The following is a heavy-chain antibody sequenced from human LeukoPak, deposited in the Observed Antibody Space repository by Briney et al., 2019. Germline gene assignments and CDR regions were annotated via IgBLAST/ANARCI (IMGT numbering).Heavy chain of an antibody. CDR3: VRERERHDYGDYGSLYY. J-gene: IGHJ4*02. CDR2: VNTNSGGT. V-gene: IGHV1-2*02. CDR1: GYTFTGYY. D-gene: IGHD4-17*01. Sequence: ASVKVPCKSSGYTFTGYYMHRVRQPPGQGLEWMGWVNTNSGGTNYAQKFHGRVPITSDTPISTPYMELRILRANDTPVYYCVRERERHDYGDYGSLYYWGQGAL.